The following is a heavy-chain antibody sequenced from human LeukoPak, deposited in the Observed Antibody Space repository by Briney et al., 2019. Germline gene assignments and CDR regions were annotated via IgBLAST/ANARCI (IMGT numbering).Heavy chain of an antibody. CDR3: VKRSCNGGRCYFDY. CDR2: INWNSGSV. D-gene: IGHD2-15*01. Sequence: PGGSLRLSCAASGFTFSSYSMNWVRQAPGKGLEWVSGINWNSGSVVYVDSVKGRFTISRDNAKNSLHLQMNSLRTEDTAFYYCVKRSCNGGRCYFDYWGQGTLVTVSS. V-gene: IGHV3-9*01. CDR1: GFTFSSYS. J-gene: IGHJ4*02.